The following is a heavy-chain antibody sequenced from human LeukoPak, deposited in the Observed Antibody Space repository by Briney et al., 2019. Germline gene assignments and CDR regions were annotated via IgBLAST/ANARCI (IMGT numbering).Heavy chain of an antibody. Sequence: ASVQVSCKASGYTFTTYYIHWVRQAPGQGLEWMGIINPSGGSTSYAQKFQGRVTVTRDTSTSTVYMELSSLRSEDTAVYYCARDLGGGWLQFALGDYWGQGTLVTVSS. CDR2: INPSGGST. CDR3: ARDLGGGWLQFALGDY. V-gene: IGHV1-46*01. J-gene: IGHJ4*02. D-gene: IGHD5-24*01. CDR1: GYTFTTYY.